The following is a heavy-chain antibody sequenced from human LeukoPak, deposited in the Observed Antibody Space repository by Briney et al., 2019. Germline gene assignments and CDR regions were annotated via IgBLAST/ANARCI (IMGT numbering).Heavy chain of an antibody. V-gene: IGHV3-9*01. CDR2: INWNGGHI. CDR3: AKDGGAGCSDDWCPPDS. CDR1: GFNFGGYA. J-gene: IGHJ4*02. D-gene: IGHD3-9*01. Sequence: GGSLRLSCAASGFNFGGYAMHWVRQAPGKGLEWVSGINWNGGHIAYADSVKGRFTISRDNAKNSLYLHMNNLNAEDTAFYFCAKDGGAGCSDDWCPPDSWGQGTLVTVSS.